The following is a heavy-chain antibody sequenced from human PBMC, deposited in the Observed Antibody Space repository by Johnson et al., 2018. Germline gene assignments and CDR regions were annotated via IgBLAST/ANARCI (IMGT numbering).Heavy chain of an antibody. CDR2: IHWNGGSS. CDR3: ARARGYGDGYAFDI. Sequence: VQLVESGGGVVRPGGSLRLSCAASGFTFDNYGMNWVRQAPGRGLEWVSHIHWNGGSSGYGDSVKGRFTISRDNAKNSLYLQMNSLRAEDTAFHYCARARGYGDGYAFDIWGHGTLVTVSA. V-gene: IGHV3-20*04. J-gene: IGHJ3*02. CDR1: GFTFDNYG. D-gene: IGHD4-17*01.